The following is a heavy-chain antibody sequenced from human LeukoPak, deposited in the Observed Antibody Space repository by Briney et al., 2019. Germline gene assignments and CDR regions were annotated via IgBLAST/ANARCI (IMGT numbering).Heavy chain of an antibody. CDR3: ARGSRWEPYDFDY. Sequence: SETLSLTCTVSGGPISDYYWTWIRQPPGKGLQWIGYIHKSDITNYSPSLKSRVTISVDTSKNQFSLKLSSVTAADTAVYYCARGSRWEPYDFDYWGQGTLVTVSS. CDR1: GGPISDYY. D-gene: IGHD1-26*01. J-gene: IGHJ4*02. V-gene: IGHV4-59*01. CDR2: IHKSDIT.